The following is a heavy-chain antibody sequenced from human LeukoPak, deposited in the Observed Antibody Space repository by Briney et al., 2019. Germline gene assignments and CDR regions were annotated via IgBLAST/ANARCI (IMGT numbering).Heavy chain of an antibody. CDR2: IYHSGST. CDR3: ARVLYSYGPIIDY. Sequence: SETLSLTCAVSGGSISSGSYSWSWIRQPPGKGLEWIGYIYHSGSTYYNPSLKSRVTISVDRSKNQFSLKLSSVTAADTAVYYCARVLYSYGPIIDYWGQGTLVTVSS. V-gene: IGHV4-30-2*01. D-gene: IGHD5-18*01. J-gene: IGHJ4*02. CDR1: GGSISSGSYS.